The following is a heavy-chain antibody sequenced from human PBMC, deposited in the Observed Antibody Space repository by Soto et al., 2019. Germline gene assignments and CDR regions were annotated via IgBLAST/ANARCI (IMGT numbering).Heavy chain of an antibody. D-gene: IGHD3-22*01. V-gene: IGHV1-2*06. CDR1: GYTFTDYGKY. CDR2: INANNGAT. J-gene: IGHJ3*01. CDR3: AVYDSSGYRALGF. Sequence: SVKVSCKASGYTFTDYGKYIHWVRQAPGQGLEWMGRINANNGATGFAQKFQGGVTMTRDTSITTAYLGLSSLRSDDTALYYCAVYDSSGYRALGFWGQGTMVT.